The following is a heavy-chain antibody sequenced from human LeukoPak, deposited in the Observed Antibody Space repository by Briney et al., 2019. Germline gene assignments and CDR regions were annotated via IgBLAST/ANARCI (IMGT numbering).Heavy chain of an antibody. CDR3: ARGGAPGFYFDY. D-gene: IGHD3-10*01. CDR1: GFIFSSSW. J-gene: IGHJ4*02. CDR2: IKQDGSEK. V-gene: IGHV3-7*01. Sequence: GGSLRLSCAASGFIFSSSWMSWVRQAPGKGLEWVANIKQDGSEKYYVDSVKGRFTISRDNAKNSLYLQMNILRAEDTAVYYCARGGAPGFYFDYWGQGNLVTVSS.